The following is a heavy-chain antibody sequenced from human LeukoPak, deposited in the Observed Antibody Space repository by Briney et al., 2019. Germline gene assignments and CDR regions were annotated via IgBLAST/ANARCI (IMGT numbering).Heavy chain of an antibody. CDR1: GHTFTNYG. CDR2: ISAYNGNT. J-gene: IGHJ4*02. D-gene: IGHD3-16*01. CDR3: VWVNFDY. Sequence: ASVKVSCKAPGHTFTNYGIGWVRQAPGQGLEWMGWISAYNGNTKYAQKLQGRVTMTTDTSTSTAYMQLRSLSSDDTAVYYCVWVNFDYWGQGTLVTVSP. V-gene: IGHV1-18*01.